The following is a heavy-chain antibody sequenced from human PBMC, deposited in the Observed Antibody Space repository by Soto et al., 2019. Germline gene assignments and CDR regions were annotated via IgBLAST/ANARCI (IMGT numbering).Heavy chain of an antibody. J-gene: IGHJ4*02. CDR1: VGSISSGGYY. D-gene: IGHD6-6*01. CDR2: IYYSGST. Sequence: QVQLQESGPGLVKPSQTLSLTCTVSVGSISSGGYYWSWIRQHPGQGLEWIGYIYYSGSTYYNPSLKSRGTISVDPSKNQFSLKLSSVTAADTAVHYCARASYSSSVLFDYWGQGTLVTVSS. CDR3: ARASYSSSVLFDY. V-gene: IGHV4-31*03.